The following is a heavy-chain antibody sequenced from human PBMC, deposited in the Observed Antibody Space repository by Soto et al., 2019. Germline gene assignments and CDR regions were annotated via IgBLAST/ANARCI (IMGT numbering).Heavy chain of an antibody. CDR1: GGSISSYY. CDR3: ARGLEYYYILTCYVYYCSYLDV. J-gene: IGHJ6*03. V-gene: IGHV4-59*08. D-gene: IGHD3-9*01. Sequence: SETLSLTCTVSGGSISSYYWSWIRQPPGKGLEWIGYIYYSGSTNYNPSLKSRVTISVYTSKNQFSLKLSSVTAADTAVYYCARGLEYYYILTCYVYYCSYLDVWGQGNTVNVSS. CDR2: IYYSGST.